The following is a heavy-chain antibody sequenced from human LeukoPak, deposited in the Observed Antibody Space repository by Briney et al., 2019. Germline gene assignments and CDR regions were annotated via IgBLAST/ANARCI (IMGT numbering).Heavy chain of an antibody. V-gene: IGHV4-39*01. CDR3: ARRSIAAGSFDY. Sequence: SETVSLTCIVSGGSISSSSHNWGWIRQPPGKGLEWIGSIYYSGSTYYNSSLKSRVTISVDTSKNQFSLKLSSVTAADTAVYYCARRSIAAGSFDYWGQGTLVTVSS. CDR1: GGSISSSSHN. J-gene: IGHJ4*02. D-gene: IGHD6-25*01. CDR2: IYYSGST.